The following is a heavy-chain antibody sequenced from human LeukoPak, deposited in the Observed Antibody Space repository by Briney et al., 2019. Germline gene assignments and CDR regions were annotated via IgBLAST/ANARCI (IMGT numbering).Heavy chain of an antibody. J-gene: IGHJ4*02. D-gene: IGHD4-17*01. CDR3: AKDKSRYGDYVGGDY. CDR2: ISGSGGST. V-gene: IGHV3-23*01. CDR1: GFTFSSYA. Sequence: PGGSLRLSCAASGFTFSSYAMSWVRQAPGKGLEWVSAISGSGGSTYYADSVKGRFTISRDNSKNTLYLQMNSLRAEDTAVYYCAKDKSRYGDYVGGDYWGQGTLVTVPS.